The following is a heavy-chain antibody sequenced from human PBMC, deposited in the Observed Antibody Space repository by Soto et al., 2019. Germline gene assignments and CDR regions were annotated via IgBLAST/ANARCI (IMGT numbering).Heavy chain of an antibody. Sequence: EVQLLESGGGLVQPGGSLRLSCAASGFTFRSYAMSWVRQAPGKGLEWVSGIVGSGIGVYYADSVKGRFTISRVDSMKQVFPELKNLRADDSAVYYCAKGSRYGPLNWLDTWGQGTRVTVSS. CDR2: IVGSGIGV. CDR3: AKGSRYGPLNWLDT. J-gene: IGHJ5*02. D-gene: IGHD2-15*01. V-gene: IGHV3-23*01. CDR1: GFTFRSYA.